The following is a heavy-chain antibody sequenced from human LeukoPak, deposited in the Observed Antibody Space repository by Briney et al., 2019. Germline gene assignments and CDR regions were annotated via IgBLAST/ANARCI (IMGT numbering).Heavy chain of an antibody. CDR1: GFTFSSYE. J-gene: IGHJ4*02. CDR2: ISSSGSTI. V-gene: IGHV3-48*03. D-gene: IGHD6-19*01. Sequence: GGSLRLPCAASGFTFSSYEMNWVRQAPGKGLEWVSYISSSGSTIYYADSVKGRFTISRDNAKNSLYLQMNSLRAEDTAVYYCAREEGGWYDYFDYWGQGTLVTVSS. CDR3: AREEGGWYDYFDY.